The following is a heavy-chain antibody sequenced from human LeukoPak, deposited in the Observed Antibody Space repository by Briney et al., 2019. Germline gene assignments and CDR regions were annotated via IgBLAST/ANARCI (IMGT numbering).Heavy chain of an antibody. CDR2: IWYDGSNK. Sequence: PGRSLRLSCAASGFTFRSYGMHWVRQAPGKGLEWVAVIWYDGSNKYYADSVKGRFTISRDNSKNTLYLQINSLRAEDTSVYYCAIVGLLVAFDIWGQATMVTVSS. CDR3: AIVGLLVAFDI. V-gene: IGHV3-33*01. CDR1: GFTFRSYG. D-gene: IGHD2-8*02. J-gene: IGHJ3*02.